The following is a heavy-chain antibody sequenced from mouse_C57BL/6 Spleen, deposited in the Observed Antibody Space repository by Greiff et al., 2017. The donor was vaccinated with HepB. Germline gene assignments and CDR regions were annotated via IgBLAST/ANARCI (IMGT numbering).Heavy chain of an antibody. CDR2: ISGGGGNT. J-gene: IGHJ2*01. CDR1: GFTFSSYT. CDR3: ARETAQAPYFDY. V-gene: IGHV5-9*01. D-gene: IGHD3-2*02. Sequence: EVHLVESGGGLVKPGGSLKLSCAASGFTFSSYTMSWVRQTPEKRLEWVATISGGGGNTYYPDSVKGRFTISRDNAKNTLYLQMSSLRSEDTALYYCARETAQAPYFDYWGQGTTLTVSS.